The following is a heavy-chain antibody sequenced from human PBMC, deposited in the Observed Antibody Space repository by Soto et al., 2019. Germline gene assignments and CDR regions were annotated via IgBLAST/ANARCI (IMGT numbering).Heavy chain of an antibody. J-gene: IGHJ4*02. Sequence: SGGSLRLSCAASGFIFRSYAMNWVRQAPGKGPEWVSSISGTGGSTYYADSVKGRFTISRDYSKATLSLQMNTLRAEDTAVYYCTKGGEYSYTFDYWAQGTLVTVSS. CDR1: GFIFRSYA. D-gene: IGHD5-18*01. CDR3: TKGGEYSYTFDY. V-gene: IGHV3-23*01. CDR2: ISGTGGST.